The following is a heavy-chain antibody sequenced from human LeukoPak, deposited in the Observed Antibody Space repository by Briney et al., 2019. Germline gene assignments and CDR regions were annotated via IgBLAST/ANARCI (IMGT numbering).Heavy chain of an antibody. J-gene: IGHJ4*02. CDR3: AKDLEMATITYYFDS. Sequence: PGGSLRLSCAPSGFTFSNYAMSWVRQAPGKGLEWVSAISGSGGTTYYADSGKGRFTISRDNSKNTLYLQMNSLRAEDTAVYYCAKDLEMATITYYFDSWGQGTLVTVSS. D-gene: IGHD5-24*01. CDR1: GFTFSNYA. CDR2: ISGSGGTT. V-gene: IGHV3-23*01.